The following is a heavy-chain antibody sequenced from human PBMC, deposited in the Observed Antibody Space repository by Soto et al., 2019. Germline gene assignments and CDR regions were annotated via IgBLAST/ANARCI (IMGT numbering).Heavy chain of an antibody. D-gene: IGHD4-17*01. J-gene: IGHJ2*01. Sequence: QVQLAQSGAEVKKPGASVKVSCKASGYIFSSYGITWVRQAPGQGLECMGWISGYNGNTNYAQKLPAXVXMXXDTSTSTAYMELRNLRSNDTAVFYCASVDYGCNSGDWYFDLWGRGTLVTVSS. CDR3: ASVDYGCNSGDWYFDL. CDR1: GYIFSSYG. V-gene: IGHV1-18*01. CDR2: ISGYNGNT.